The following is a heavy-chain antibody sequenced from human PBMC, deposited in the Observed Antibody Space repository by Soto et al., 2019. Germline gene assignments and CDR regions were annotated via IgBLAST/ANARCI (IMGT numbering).Heavy chain of an antibody. V-gene: IGHV3-49*03. Sequence: PGGSLRLSCTASGFTFGDYAMSWFRQAPGKGLEWVGFIRSKAYGGTTEYAASVKGRFTISRDDSKSIAYLQMNSLKTEDTAVYYCTRAGDSSGWYGYYYYGMDVWGQGTTVTVS. CDR3: TRAGDSSGWYGYYYYGMDV. J-gene: IGHJ6*02. CDR2: IRSKAYGGTT. CDR1: GFTFGDYA. D-gene: IGHD6-19*01.